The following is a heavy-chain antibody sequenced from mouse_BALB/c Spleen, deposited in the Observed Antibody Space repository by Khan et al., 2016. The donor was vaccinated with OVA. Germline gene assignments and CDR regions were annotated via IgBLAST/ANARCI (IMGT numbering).Heavy chain of an antibody. CDR3: ARGNYYGYAMDY. J-gene: IGHJ4*01. CDR2: ISYSGST. V-gene: IGHV3-2*02. Sequence: EVQLVESGPGLVKPSQSLSLTCTVTGYSITRDYAWNWIRQFPGNKLEWMGYISYSGSTSYNPSLKSRISITRDTSKNQFFLQLNSVTTEDTATYDCARGNYYGYAMDYWGQGTSVTVSS. CDR1: GYSITRDYA. D-gene: IGHD1-1*01.